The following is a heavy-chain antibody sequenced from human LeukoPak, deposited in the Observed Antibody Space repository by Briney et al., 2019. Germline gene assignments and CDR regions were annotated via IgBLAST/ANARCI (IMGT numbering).Heavy chain of an antibody. D-gene: IGHD3/OR15-3a*01. CDR1: GFTFSSYW. J-gene: IGHJ6*03. Sequence: PGGSLRLSCAASGFTFSSYWMSWVRQAPGKGLEWVANIKQDGSEKYYVDSVKGRFTISRDNAKNSLYLQMNSLRAEDTAVYYCARDLDNEYYYYYYYMDVWGKGTTVTVSS. CDR3: ARDLDNEYYYYYYYMDV. CDR2: IKQDGSEK. V-gene: IGHV3-7*01.